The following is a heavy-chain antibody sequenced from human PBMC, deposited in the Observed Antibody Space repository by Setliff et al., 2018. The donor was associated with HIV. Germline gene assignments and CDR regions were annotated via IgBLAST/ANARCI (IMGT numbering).Heavy chain of an antibody. CDR3: AREGNDLLPIDF. D-gene: IGHD1-1*01. CDR2: INTGNGNT. V-gene: IGHV1-3*04. Sequence: GASVKVSCKASGYTFSSYAINWVRQAPGQRLEWMGRINTGNGNTRYSQNFQGRVTITSDTSASTAYMEVSSLRSEDTALYYCAREGNDLLPIDFWGQGTLVTVSS. CDR1: GYTFSSYA. J-gene: IGHJ4*02.